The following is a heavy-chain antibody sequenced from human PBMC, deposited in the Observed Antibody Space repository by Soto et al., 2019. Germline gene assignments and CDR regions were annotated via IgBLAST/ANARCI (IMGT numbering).Heavy chain of an antibody. Sequence: PGGSLRLSCAASGFTFSSYAMHWVRQAPGKGLEWVAVISYDGSNKYYADSVKGRFTISRDNSKDTLYLQMNSLRAEDTAVYYCARGPYYYDIWGQGTMVTVSS. V-gene: IGHV3-30-3*01. CDR2: ISYDGSNK. D-gene: IGHD3-10*01. CDR3: ARGPYYYDI. J-gene: IGHJ3*02. CDR1: GFTFSSYA.